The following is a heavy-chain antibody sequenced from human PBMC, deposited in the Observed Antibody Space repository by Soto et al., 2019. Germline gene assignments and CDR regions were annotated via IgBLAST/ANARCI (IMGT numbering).Heavy chain of an antibody. Sequence: WIRQTPGKGLEWISYINIRSNTISYADSVKGRFSISTDNAKNSLHPQMNSLRDEDTAVYFCARDSDYAFDYWGQGTLVSVS. CDR3: ARDSDYAFDY. CDR2: INIRSNTI. J-gene: IGHJ4*02. D-gene: IGHD5-12*01. V-gene: IGHV3-48*02.